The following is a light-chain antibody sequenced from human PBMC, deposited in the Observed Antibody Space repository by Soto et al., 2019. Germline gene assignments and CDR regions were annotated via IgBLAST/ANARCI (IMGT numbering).Light chain of an antibody. CDR3: QQYNNWPLT. CDR2: GAS. V-gene: IGKV3-15*01. J-gene: IGKJ1*01. CDR1: QSVSSN. Sequence: DIVMTHSPATLSVSPGERATLSCSSSQSVSSNLAWYQQKPGQAPRLLIYGASTRATGIPARFSGSGSGTEFTLTISSLQSEDFAVYYCQQYNNWPLTFGQGTKVDI.